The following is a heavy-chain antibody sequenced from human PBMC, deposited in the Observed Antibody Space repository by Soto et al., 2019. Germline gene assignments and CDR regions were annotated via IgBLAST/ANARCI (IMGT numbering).Heavy chain of an antibody. J-gene: IGHJ4*02. Sequence: SETLSLTCTVSGGSISSGDYYWSWIRQPPGKGLEWIGYIYYSGSTYYNPSLKSRVTISVDTSKTQFSLKLSSVTAADTAVYYCARQLRYFDWVDFDYWGQGTLVTVSS. CDR2: IYYSGST. V-gene: IGHV4-30-4*01. CDR1: GGSISSGDYY. CDR3: ARQLRYFDWVDFDY. D-gene: IGHD3-9*01.